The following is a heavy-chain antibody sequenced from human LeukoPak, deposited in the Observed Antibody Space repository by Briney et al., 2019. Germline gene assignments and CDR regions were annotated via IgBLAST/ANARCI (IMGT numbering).Heavy chain of an antibody. Sequence: GGSLRLSCAASGFTFSSYAMSWVRQAPGKGLEWVSAISGSGGSTYYADSVKGRFTISRDNSKNTLYLQMNSLRAEDTAVYYCAKGDIAAAGTGTYFDYWGQRTLVTVPS. D-gene: IGHD6-13*01. CDR3: AKGDIAAAGTGTYFDY. V-gene: IGHV3-23*01. J-gene: IGHJ4*02. CDR2: ISGSGGST. CDR1: GFTFSSYA.